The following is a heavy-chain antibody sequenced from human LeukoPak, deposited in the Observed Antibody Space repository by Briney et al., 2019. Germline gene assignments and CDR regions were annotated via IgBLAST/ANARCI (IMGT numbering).Heavy chain of an antibody. V-gene: IGHV3-23*01. CDR2: VTASAGNT. J-gene: IGHJ6*02. D-gene: IGHD3-10*01. CDR1: GFSFSSYA. Sequence: GGSLRLSCAASGFSFSSYAMSWVRQAPGKGLEWVSAVTASAGNTYYADSVKGRFTISRDNSKNTLYLQVNSLRAEDTAVYYCAKGDYYGSGSTFKNGMDVWGQGTTVTVSS. CDR3: AKGDYYGSGSTFKNGMDV.